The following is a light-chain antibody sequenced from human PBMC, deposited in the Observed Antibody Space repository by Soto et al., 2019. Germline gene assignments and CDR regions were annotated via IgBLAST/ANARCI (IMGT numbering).Light chain of an antibody. CDR3: QQYNNWPLT. V-gene: IGKV3-15*01. J-gene: IGKJ4*01. CDR2: VAS. Sequence: EIVLTQSPGTLSLSPGERAILSCRASQSVSSNLAWYQQKPGQAPRLLIYVASTRATGIPARFSGSGSGTEFTLTISSLQSEDFAVYYCQQYNNWPLTFGGGTKVDIK. CDR1: QSVSSN.